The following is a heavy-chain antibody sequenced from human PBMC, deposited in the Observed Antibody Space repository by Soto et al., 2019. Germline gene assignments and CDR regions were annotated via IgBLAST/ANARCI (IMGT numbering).Heavy chain of an antibody. CDR3: AKIGTSSSVSLPLVLLDY. CDR1: GFTFSSYA. D-gene: IGHD6-6*01. Sequence: PGGSLRLSCAASGFTFSSYAMSWVRQSPGKGLEWVSAIPGSGGSTYYAGSVKGRFTISRDNSKNTLYLQMNSLRVEDTAVYYCAKIGTSSSVSLPLVLLDYWGPAAQVTVSS. CDR2: IPGSGGST. V-gene: IGHV3-23*01. J-gene: IGHJ4*02.